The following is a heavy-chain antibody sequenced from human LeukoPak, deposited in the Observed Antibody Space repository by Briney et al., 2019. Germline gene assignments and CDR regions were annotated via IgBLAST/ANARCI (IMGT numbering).Heavy chain of an antibody. Sequence: SETLSLTCAVSGGSISSGGYSWSWLRQPPGKGLEWIGYIYHSGSTYYNPSLKSRVTISVDRSKNQFSLKLSSVTAADTAVYYCARGLSGKEDAFDIWGQGTMVTVSS. V-gene: IGHV4-30-2*01. D-gene: IGHD1-26*01. CDR2: IYHSGST. CDR3: ARGLSGKEDAFDI. J-gene: IGHJ3*02. CDR1: GGSISSGGYS.